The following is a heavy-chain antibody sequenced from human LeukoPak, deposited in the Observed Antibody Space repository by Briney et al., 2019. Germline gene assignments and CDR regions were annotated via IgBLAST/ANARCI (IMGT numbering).Heavy chain of an antibody. D-gene: IGHD1-26*01. CDR2: INPNSGGT. V-gene: IGHV1-2*02. CDR1: GYTFTGYY. J-gene: IGHJ4*02. CDR3: AREGGGSRSYYVAFDY. Sequence: VASVKVSCKASGYTFTGYYMDWVRQAPGQGLGWRGWINPNSGGTNYAQPFQGRVTMTRDRSSSRAHRELSRLRSEDTPVYYCAREGGGSRSYYVAFDYWGQGSLVTVSS.